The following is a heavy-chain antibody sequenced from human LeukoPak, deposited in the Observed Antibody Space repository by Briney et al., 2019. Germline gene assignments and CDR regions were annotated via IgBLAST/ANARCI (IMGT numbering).Heavy chain of an antibody. Sequence: SVNVSCKASRGTFSSYAISGARQAPGQGLEWMGGIIPIFGTANYAQKFQGRVTITTDESTSTAYMELSSLRSEDTAAYYCARQGDDTAMVTSSNWFDPWGQGTLVTVSS. CDR2: IIPIFGTA. V-gene: IGHV1-69*05. J-gene: IGHJ5*02. D-gene: IGHD5-18*01. CDR1: RGTFSSYA. CDR3: ARQGDDTAMVTSSNWFDP.